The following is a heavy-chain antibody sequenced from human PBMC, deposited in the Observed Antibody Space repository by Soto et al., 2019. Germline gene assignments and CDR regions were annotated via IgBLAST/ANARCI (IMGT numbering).Heavy chain of an antibody. J-gene: IGHJ4*02. CDR3: AHRVLRTVFGLVTTTAIYFDF. V-gene: IGHV2-5*02. Sequence: QITLNESGPTQVKPRQTLTLTCTFSGFSLTTSGVGVGWIRQSPGKAPEWLALIYWDDDKRYSPSLKSRLTITKDTSKNQGVLTMADLDPADTATYYCAHRVLRTVFGLVTTTAIYFDFWCQGTPVAVSS. CDR2: IYWDDDK. CDR1: GFSLTTSGVG. D-gene: IGHD3-3*01.